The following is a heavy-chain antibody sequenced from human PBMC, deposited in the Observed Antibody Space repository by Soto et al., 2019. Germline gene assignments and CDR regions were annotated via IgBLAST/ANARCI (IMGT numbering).Heavy chain of an antibody. V-gene: IGHV5-51*01. J-gene: IGHJ5*02. CDR2: IFPDDSDT. CDR3: ARLIGSSSWFDL. D-gene: IGHD2-2*01. Sequence: GESLKISCKVSGYSFTTNWIAWVRQRPGKGLEWMGSIFPDDSDTRYSPSFQGQVTISVDKAVTTAYLQWSSLKASDSAMYYCARLIGSSSWFDLWGQGALVTVSS. CDR1: GYSFTTNW.